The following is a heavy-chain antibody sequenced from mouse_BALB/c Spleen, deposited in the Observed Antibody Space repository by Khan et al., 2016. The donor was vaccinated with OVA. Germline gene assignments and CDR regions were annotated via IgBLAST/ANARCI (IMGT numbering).Heavy chain of an antibody. Sequence: QVQLQQSGAELARPGASVKMSCKASGYTFTSYTMHWVKQRPGQGLEWIGYINPSADYANYNQKFKDKATLTADKSSNTAYMQLSSLTSEDSAVYSCASYDRCPAWFAYWGQGTLVTVSA. CDR2: INPSADYA. CDR3: ASYDRCPAWFAY. CDR1: GYTFTSYT. D-gene: IGHD2-14*01. J-gene: IGHJ3*01. V-gene: IGHV1-4*01.